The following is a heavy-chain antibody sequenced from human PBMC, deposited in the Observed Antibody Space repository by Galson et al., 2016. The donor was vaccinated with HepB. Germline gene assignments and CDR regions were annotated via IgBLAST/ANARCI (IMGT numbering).Heavy chain of an antibody. Sequence: PALVKPTQTLTLTCTFSGFSLSTSGVGVGWIRQPPGRALERLALIFWNDDKRYSPSLKSRLTITKDTSKNHVVLTVTNMDPVDTATYYCARFGTEITPGGPFDSWGQGTMVTVSS. J-gene: IGHJ3*01. D-gene: IGHD4-23*01. CDR1: GFSLSTSGVG. V-gene: IGHV2-5*01. CDR2: IFWNDDK. CDR3: ARFGTEITPGGPFDS.